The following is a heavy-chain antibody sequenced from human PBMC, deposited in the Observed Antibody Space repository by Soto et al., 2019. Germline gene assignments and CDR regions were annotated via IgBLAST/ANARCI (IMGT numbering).Heavy chain of an antibody. CDR2: ISSSSSYT. CDR1: GFSFSDYY. J-gene: IGHJ4*02. V-gene: IGHV3-11*05. CDR3: ARRVYGSGSENDY. D-gene: IGHD3-10*01. Sequence: QVQLVESGGGLVKPGGSLRLSCAASGFSFSDYYMSWIRQAPGKGLEWVSYISSSSSYTNYADSVKGRFTISRDNAKNSLYLQMNSLRAEDTAVYYCARRVYGSGSENDYWGQGTLVTVSS.